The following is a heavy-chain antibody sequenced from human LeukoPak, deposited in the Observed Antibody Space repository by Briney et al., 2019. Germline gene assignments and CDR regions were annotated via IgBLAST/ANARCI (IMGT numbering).Heavy chain of an antibody. CDR1: GFTFSSYG. V-gene: IGHV3-30*18. Sequence: PGGSLRLSCAASGFTFSSYGMHWVRQAPGKGLEWVAVISYDGSNKYYADSVKGRFTISRDNSKNTLYLQRNSLRAEDTAVYYCAKSEYYFDYWGQGTLVTVSS. D-gene: IGHD3-10*01. CDR3: AKSEYYFDY. CDR2: ISYDGSNK. J-gene: IGHJ4*02.